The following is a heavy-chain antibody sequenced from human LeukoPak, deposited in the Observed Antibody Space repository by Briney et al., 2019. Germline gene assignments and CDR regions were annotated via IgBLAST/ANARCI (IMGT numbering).Heavy chain of an antibody. CDR3: AREDGSGYFFDY. CDR1: GYTLTGYY. D-gene: IGHD6-19*01. V-gene: IGHV1-2*02. J-gene: IGHJ4*02. Sequence: GASVKVSCKASGYTLTGYYMHWVRQAPGQGLEWMGWINPNSGGTNYAQKFQGRVTMTRDTSISTAYMELSRLRSDDTAVYYCAREDGSGYFFDYWGQGTLVTVSS. CDR2: INPNSGGT.